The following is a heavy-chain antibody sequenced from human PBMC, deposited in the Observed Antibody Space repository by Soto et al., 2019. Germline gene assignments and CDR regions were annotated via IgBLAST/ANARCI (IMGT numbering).Heavy chain of an antibody. J-gene: IGHJ3*02. CDR1: GYRFTEFG. CDR3: ARTAVRFDFVWGRNDALDI. V-gene: IGHV1-18*01. Sequence: QVQLLQSGPEVKKPGASVKVSCRAFGYRFTEFGISWVRQAPGQGLEWVGWSRADNSHPNYAKSLQGRVNVTTDTSSKTATMELTSLTSADTDVYYCARTAVRFDFVWGRNDALDIWGQGTVVFVSS. D-gene: IGHD3-16*01. CDR2: SRADNSHP.